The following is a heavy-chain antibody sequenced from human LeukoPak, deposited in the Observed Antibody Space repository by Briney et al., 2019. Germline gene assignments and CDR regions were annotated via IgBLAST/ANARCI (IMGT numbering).Heavy chain of an antibody. D-gene: IGHD6-13*01. CDR3: ARQEQQLIYNWFDP. Sequence: SETLSLTCTVSGGSISSYYWSWIRQPPGKGLEWIGYIYYSGSTNYNPSLKGRVTISVDTSKNQFSLRLTSVTAADTAVYYCARQEQQLIYNWFDPWGQGTLVTVSS. J-gene: IGHJ5*02. CDR1: GGSISSYY. V-gene: IGHV4-59*01. CDR2: IYYSGST.